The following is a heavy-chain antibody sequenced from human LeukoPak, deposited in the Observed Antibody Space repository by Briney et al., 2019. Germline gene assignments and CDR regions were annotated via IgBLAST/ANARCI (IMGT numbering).Heavy chain of an antibody. CDR1: GLTFSNYT. CDR2: TSSSSDCS. V-gene: IGHV3-21*01. Sequence: PGGSLTLSCAASGLTFSNYTMNWVRQPPGKGMEWVSSTSSSSDCSYYADSVKGRFSISRDNGKNSLYLQMNSLRAEDTAVYYFVRVPDRFGVVINYLVYWGEGALVTVSS. D-gene: IGHD3-3*01. CDR3: VRVPDRFGVVINYLVY. J-gene: IGHJ4*02.